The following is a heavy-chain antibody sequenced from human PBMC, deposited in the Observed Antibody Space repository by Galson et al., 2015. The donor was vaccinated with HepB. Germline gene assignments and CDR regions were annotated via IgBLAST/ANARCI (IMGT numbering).Heavy chain of an antibody. CDR2: VRSRDNNYAT. CDR3: TVYDFWSGYSRGVL. CDR1: GFTFSDSA. Sequence: SLRLSCAASGFTFSDSALHWARQASGRGPEWLGRVRSRDNNYATEYAASGKGRFTLSRDDSKSTAYLQMNSLESEDSAVYFCTVYDFWSGYSRGVLWGRGTLVIVSS. D-gene: IGHD3/OR15-3a*01. V-gene: IGHV3-73*01. J-gene: IGHJ2*01.